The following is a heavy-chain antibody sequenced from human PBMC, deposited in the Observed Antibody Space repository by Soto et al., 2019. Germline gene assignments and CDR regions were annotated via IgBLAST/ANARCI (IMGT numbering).Heavy chain of an antibody. CDR1: GFTFSNYD. CDR2: ISTAGNT. V-gene: IGHV3-13*01. CDR3: ARGRDSGLYYFDY. D-gene: IGHD2-21*01. Sequence: EVQLVESGGDLVQPGGSLRLSCAASGFTFSNYDMHWVRQATGKGLEWVSTISTAGNTYPPGSVKGRFTISRENAKNSLYLQMNSLRVHDTAVYYCARGRDSGLYYFDYWGQRTLVTVSS. J-gene: IGHJ4*02.